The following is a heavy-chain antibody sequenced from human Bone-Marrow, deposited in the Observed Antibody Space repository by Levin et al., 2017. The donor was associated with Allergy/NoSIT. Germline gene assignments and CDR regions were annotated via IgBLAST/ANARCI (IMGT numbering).Heavy chain of an antibody. CDR2: ITDSGDRA. J-gene: IGHJ6*02. CDR3: ATIEYSSSDRSFYGLDV. Sequence: GESLKISCAASGFSFKRYAMSWVRQTPGKGLEWVSTITDSGDRAFYADSVKGRFTISRDNSKDTLNPQMNSLRADEPALYYSATIEYSSSDRSFYGLDVWGQGTTVTVS. V-gene: IGHV3-23*01. CDR1: GFSFKRYA. D-gene: IGHD6-6*01.